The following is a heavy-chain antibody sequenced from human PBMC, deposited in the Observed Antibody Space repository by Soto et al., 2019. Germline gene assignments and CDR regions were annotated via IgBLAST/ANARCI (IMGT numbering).Heavy chain of an antibody. CDR1: GGSISSSSYY. J-gene: IGHJ4*02. Sequence: QLQLQASGPGLVKPSETLSLTCTVSGGSISSSSYYWGWIRQPPGKGLACIGRIHYSGSTYYNPSPESRLTISVGTSQTPCPLTLSSVTAAGTAVYFRATLRGQDWGQGTLVTVSS. CDR3: ATLRGQD. V-gene: IGHV4-39*01. CDR2: IHYSGST.